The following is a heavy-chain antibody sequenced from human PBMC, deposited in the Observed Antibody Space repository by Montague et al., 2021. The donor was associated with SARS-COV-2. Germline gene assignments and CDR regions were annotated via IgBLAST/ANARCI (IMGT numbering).Heavy chain of an antibody. CDR2: IYSGGST. J-gene: IGHJ6*02. V-gene: IGHV3-66*01. D-gene: IGHD6-13*01. CDR3: ARDIMRSSSWPYGMDV. CDR1: GFTVSSNY. Sequence: SLRLSCAASGFTVSSNYMSWVRQAPGKGLEWVSVIYSGGSTYYADSVKGRFTISRDNSKNTLYLQMNSLRAEDTAVYYCARDIMRSSSWPYGMDVWGQGTTVTVSS.